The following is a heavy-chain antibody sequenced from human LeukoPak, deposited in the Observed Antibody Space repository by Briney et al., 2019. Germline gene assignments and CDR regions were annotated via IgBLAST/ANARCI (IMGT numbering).Heavy chain of an antibody. CDR3: AREGRYGGSYYKGDAFDI. Sequence: ASVKVSCKASGYTFTGYYMHWVRQAPGQGLEWMGWINPNSGGTNYAQKFQGRVTMTRDTSISTAYMELSRLRSDDTAVYYCAREGRYGGSYYKGDAFDIWGQGTMVTVSS. CDR2: INPNSGGT. D-gene: IGHD1-26*01. J-gene: IGHJ3*02. CDR1: GYTFTGYY. V-gene: IGHV1-2*02.